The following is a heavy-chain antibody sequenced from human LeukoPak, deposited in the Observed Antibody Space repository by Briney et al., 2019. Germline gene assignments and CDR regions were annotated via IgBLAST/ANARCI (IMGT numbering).Heavy chain of an antibody. CDR1: GFTFSSYG. CDR2: ISYDGSNK. CDR3: AKDAGIAAAETGDYFDY. V-gene: IGHV3-30*18. D-gene: IGHD6-13*01. J-gene: IGHJ4*02. Sequence: GRSLRLSGAASGFTFSSYGMHWVRQAPGKGLEWVAVISYDGSNKYYADSVKGRFTFSRDNSKNTLYLQMNSLRSEDTAVYYCAKDAGIAAAETGDYFDYWGQGTLVTVSS.